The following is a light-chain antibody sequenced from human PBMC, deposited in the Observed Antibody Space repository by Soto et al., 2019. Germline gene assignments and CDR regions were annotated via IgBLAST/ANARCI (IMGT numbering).Light chain of an antibody. J-gene: IGKJ1*01. CDR2: DVS. Sequence: THSPSTLSASVGDRVTITFRASQSISSWLAWYQQKPGQAPRLLIYDVSNRAAGVPARFSGSGSGTDFTLTISSLEPEDFAVYYCQKRSNWPRTCGQGTKGDIK. V-gene: IGKV3-11*01. CDR3: QKRSNWPRT. CDR1: QSISSW.